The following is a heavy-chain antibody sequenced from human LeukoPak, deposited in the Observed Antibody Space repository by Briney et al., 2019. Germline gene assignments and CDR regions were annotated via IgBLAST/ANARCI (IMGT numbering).Heavy chain of an antibody. V-gene: IGHV3-7*01. Sequence: PGGSLRLSCAASGFTFSSHGMSWVRQAPGKGLEWVANIKEDGSKKDYVDSVKGRFTISRDNAKNSLYLEMNSLRAEDTAVYYCARDEVGGSYAYWGQGTLVTVSS. D-gene: IGHD1-26*01. CDR3: ARDEVGGSYAY. CDR1: GFTFSSHG. CDR2: IKEDGSKK. J-gene: IGHJ4*02.